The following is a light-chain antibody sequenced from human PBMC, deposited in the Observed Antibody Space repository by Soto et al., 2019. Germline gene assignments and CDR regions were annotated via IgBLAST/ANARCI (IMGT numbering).Light chain of an antibody. V-gene: IGLV2-23*01. Sequence: QSALTQPASVSGSPVQSITISCTGTSSDVGSYNLVSWYQQHPGKAPKLMIYEGSKRPSGVSNRFSGSKSGNTASLTISGLQAEDEADYYCCSYAGSSTLDVFGTGTKLTVL. CDR3: CSYAGSSTLDV. CDR1: SSDVGSYNL. J-gene: IGLJ1*01. CDR2: EGS.